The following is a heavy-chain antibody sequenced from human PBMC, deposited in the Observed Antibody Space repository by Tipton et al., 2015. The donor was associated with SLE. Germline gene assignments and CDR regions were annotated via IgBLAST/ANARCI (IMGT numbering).Heavy chain of an antibody. Sequence: QLVQSGAEVRQPGESLKISCKGSGYSFTTYWTAWVRQMPGEGLAWMGLIYPGDSDIRYSPSFQGQVTFSADRSISTAYLQWSSLKASDSAMYYCARDLSDYGDFYNMWGQGAMVTVSS. CDR3: ARDLSDYGDFYNM. CDR1: GYSFTTYW. J-gene: IGHJ3*02. V-gene: IGHV5-51*01. D-gene: IGHD4-17*01. CDR2: IYPGDSDI.